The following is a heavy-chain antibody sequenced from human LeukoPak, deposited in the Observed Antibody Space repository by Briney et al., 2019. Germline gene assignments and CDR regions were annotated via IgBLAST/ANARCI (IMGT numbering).Heavy chain of an antibody. Sequence: ASVKVSRKASGYTFTGYYMHWVRQAPGQGLEWMGWINPNSGGTNYAQKFQGRVTMTRDTSISTAYMELSRLRSDDTAVYYCARPYSSSWYEGWFDPWGQGTLVTVSS. CDR3: ARPYSSSWYEGWFDP. D-gene: IGHD6-13*01. J-gene: IGHJ5*02. V-gene: IGHV1-2*02. CDR2: INPNSGGT. CDR1: GYTFTGYY.